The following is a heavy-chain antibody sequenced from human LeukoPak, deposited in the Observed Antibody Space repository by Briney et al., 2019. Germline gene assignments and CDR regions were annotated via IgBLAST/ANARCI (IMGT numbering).Heavy chain of an antibody. Sequence: GGSLRLSCAASGLTFNNYWMHWVRQAPGKGLEWVSRINSDGSTTNYADSVKGRFTISRDNAKNTMYLQMNSLRAEDTALYYCVSRYCTITNCYKACGTGAFDIWGQGTMVIVSS. CDR1: GLTFNNYW. D-gene: IGHD2-2*02. V-gene: IGHV3-74*01. CDR3: VSRYCTITNCYKACGTGAFDI. CDR2: INSDGSTT. J-gene: IGHJ3*02.